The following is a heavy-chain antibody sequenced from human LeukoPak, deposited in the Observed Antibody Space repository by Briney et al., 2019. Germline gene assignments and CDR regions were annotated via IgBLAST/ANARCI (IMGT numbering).Heavy chain of an antibody. Sequence: GESLKISCKGSGYSFTSYWIGWVRQMPGKGLEWMGIIYPGDSDTRYSPSFQGQVTISADKSISTAHLQWSSLKASDTAMYYCARHLKQGGYYGSGSYYRGDNWFDPWGQGTLVTVSS. CDR1: GYSFTSYW. V-gene: IGHV5-51*01. D-gene: IGHD3-10*01. J-gene: IGHJ5*02. CDR3: ARHLKQGGYYGSGSYYRGDNWFDP. CDR2: IYPGDSDT.